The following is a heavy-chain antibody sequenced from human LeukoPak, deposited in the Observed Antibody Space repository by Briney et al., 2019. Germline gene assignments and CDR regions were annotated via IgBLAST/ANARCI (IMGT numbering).Heavy chain of an antibody. CDR3: ARGLWFGESLFDY. J-gene: IGHJ4*02. CDR1: GGSISSYY. CDR2: IYYSGST. V-gene: IGHV4-59*01. Sequence: SETLSLTCTVSGGSISSYYWSWIRQPPGKGLEWIGYIYYSGSTNYNPSLKSRVTISVDTSKNQFSLKLSSVTAADTAVYYCARGLWFGESLFDYWGQGTLVTVSS. D-gene: IGHD3-10*01.